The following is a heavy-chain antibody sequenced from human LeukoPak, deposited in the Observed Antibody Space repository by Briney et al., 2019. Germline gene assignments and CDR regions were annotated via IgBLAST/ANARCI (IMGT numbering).Heavy chain of an antibody. CDR3: ARSLAHYYDSSGYYRPLYYFDY. CDR2: INPNSGGT. J-gene: IGHJ4*02. Sequence: ASVKVSCKASGYTFTGYYMHWVRQAPGQGLEWMGWINPNSGGTNYAQKFQGRVTMTRDTSISTAYMELGRLRSDDTAVYYCARSLAHYYDSSGYYRPLYYFDYWGQGTLVTVSS. CDR1: GYTFTGYY. D-gene: IGHD3-22*01. V-gene: IGHV1-2*02.